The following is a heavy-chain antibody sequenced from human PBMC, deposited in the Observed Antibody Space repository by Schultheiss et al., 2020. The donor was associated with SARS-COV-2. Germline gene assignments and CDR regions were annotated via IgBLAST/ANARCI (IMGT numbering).Heavy chain of an antibody. D-gene: IGHD2-2*01. V-gene: IGHV4-61*02. J-gene: IGHJ5*02. CDR2: IYTSGST. Sequence: SQTLSLTCTVSGGSISSGGYYWSWIRQPAGKGLEWIGRIYTSGSTNYNPSLKSRVTISVDTSKNQFSLKVNSVTAADTAVYSCARVVPAAGWFDPWGQGTLVTVSS. CDR1: GGSISSGGYY. CDR3: ARVVPAAGWFDP.